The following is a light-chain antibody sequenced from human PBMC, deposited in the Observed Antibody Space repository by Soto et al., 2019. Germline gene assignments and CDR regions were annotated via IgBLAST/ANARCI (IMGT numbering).Light chain of an antibody. Sequence: QSVLTQPPSASGSPGQSVTISCTGTSSDVGGYNYVSWYQQHPGKAPKLMIYEVSKRPSGVPDRFSGSKSGNTASLPVSGLQAEDEADYYCSSYAGRNNVVFGGGTKLTVL. V-gene: IGLV2-8*01. CDR3: SSYAGRNNVV. CDR2: EVS. J-gene: IGLJ2*01. CDR1: SSDVGGYNY.